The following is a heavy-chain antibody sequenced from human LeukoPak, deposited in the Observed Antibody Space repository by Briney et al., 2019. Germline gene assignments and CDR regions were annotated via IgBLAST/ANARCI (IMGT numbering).Heavy chain of an antibody. CDR2: TYYRSKWYN. CDR1: GDSASSNSAA. D-gene: IGHD5-18*01. J-gene: IGHJ4*02. Sequence: SQTLSLTCAISGDSASSNSAAWNWIRQSPSRGLEWLGRTYYRSKWYNDYAVSVKSRITINPDTSKNQFSLQLNSVTPEDTAVYYCARDRGYSYGYRGNFDYWGQGTLVTVSS. V-gene: IGHV6-1*01. CDR3: ARDRGYSYGYRGNFDY.